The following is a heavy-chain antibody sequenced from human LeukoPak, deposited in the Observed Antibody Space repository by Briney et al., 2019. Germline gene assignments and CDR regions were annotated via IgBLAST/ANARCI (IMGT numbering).Heavy chain of an antibody. Sequence: GRSLRLSCAASGFTFSSYGMHWVRQAPGKGLEWVAVIWYDGSNKYYADSVKGRFTISRDNSKNTLYLQMNSLRAEDTAVYYCARDSGVVRGVIILHRFDYWGQGTLVTDSS. CDR3: ARDSGVVRGVIILHRFDY. J-gene: IGHJ4*02. V-gene: IGHV3-33*01. CDR2: IWYDGSNK. CDR1: GFTFSSYG. D-gene: IGHD3-10*01.